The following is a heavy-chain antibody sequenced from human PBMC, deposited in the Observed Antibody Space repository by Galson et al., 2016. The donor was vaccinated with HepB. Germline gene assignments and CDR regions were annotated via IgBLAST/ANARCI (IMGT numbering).Heavy chain of an antibody. CDR2: ISSGSSYI. CDR1: GFTFSSYS. V-gene: IGHV3-21*01. CDR3: ARVRVGGTFPDAFDI. Sequence: LRLSCAASGFTFSSYSMNWVRQAPGKGLEWVSSISSGSSYIYYADSVKGRFTISRDNAKNSLYLQMNSLRVEDTAVYYCARVRVGGTFPDAFDIWGQGTMVTVSS. D-gene: IGHD1-26*01. J-gene: IGHJ3*02.